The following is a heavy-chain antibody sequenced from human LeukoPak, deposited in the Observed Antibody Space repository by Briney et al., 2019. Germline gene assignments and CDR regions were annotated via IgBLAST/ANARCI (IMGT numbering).Heavy chain of an antibody. Sequence: GESLKISCKGSGYSFTSYWIGWVRQMPGKGLEWMGIIYPGDSDTRYSPSFQGQVTISADKSISTAYRQWSSLKASDTAMYYCARKGYYYDSSGYYHSAFDIWGQGTMVTVSS. V-gene: IGHV5-51*01. J-gene: IGHJ3*02. CDR3: ARKGYYYDSSGYYHSAFDI. CDR1: GYSFTSYW. D-gene: IGHD3-22*01. CDR2: IYPGDSDT.